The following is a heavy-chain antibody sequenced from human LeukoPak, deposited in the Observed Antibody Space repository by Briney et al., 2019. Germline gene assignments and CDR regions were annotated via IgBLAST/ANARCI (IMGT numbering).Heavy chain of an antibody. V-gene: IGHV3-30*02. CDR1: GFTFNTHG. CDR3: AKGHTAASYTFDS. Sequence: PGGSLRLSCAASGFTFNTHGVHWVRQAPGKGPEWVAFIRNDGNNIHYVDSVKGRFTISRDNSKHTLFLQMNSLRVEDTAVYFCAKGHTAASYTFDSWGQGTLVTVSS. CDR2: IRNDGNNI. D-gene: IGHD1-1*01. J-gene: IGHJ4*02.